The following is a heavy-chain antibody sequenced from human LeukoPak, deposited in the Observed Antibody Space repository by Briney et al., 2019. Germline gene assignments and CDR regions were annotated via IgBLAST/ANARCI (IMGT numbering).Heavy chain of an antibody. CDR2: INPNSGGT. CDR3: ARTIAAAVNWFDP. J-gene: IGHJ5*02. V-gene: IGHV1-2*02. Sequence: ASVKVSCKASGYTFTGYYMHWVRQAPGQGLEWMGWINPNSGGTNYAQKFQGRVTMTRDTSISTAYMELSRLRSDDTAVYYCARTIAAAVNWFDPWGQGTLVTVPS. CDR1: GYTFTGYY. D-gene: IGHD6-13*01.